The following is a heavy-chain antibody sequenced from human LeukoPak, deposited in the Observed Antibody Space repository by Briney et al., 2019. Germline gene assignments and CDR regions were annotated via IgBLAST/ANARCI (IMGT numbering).Heavy chain of an antibody. CDR1: GFTFSSYA. V-gene: IGHV3-33*01. J-gene: IGHJ4*02. CDR2: VWHDGSNR. Sequence: GRSLRLSCTAPGFTFSSYAIHWIRQAPGKGLEWVALVWHDGSNRYYADSVKGRFTISRDNAKNSLYLQTNSLRAEDTAVYYCARGSDSEAGFDYWGQGTLVTVSS. D-gene: IGHD3-10*01. CDR3: ARGSDSEAGFDY.